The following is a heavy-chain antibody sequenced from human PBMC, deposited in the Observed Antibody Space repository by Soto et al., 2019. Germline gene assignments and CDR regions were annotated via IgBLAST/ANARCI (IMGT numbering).Heavy chain of an antibody. D-gene: IGHD4-17*01. CDR2: IYPGDSET. CDR1: GYRFTSYW. Sequence: GESLKISCNGSGYRFTSYWIAWVRQKPGKGLEWMGTIYPGDSETRYSPSFQGQVTISADKSNSTAYLQWSSLKASDTATYYCARNLRWSGSRGMEVWGQGTTVTVSS. CDR3: ARNLRWSGSRGMEV. J-gene: IGHJ6*02. V-gene: IGHV5-51*01.